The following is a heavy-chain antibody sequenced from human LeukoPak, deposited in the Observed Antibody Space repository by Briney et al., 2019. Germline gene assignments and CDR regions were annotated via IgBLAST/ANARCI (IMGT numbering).Heavy chain of an antibody. J-gene: IGHJ4*02. V-gene: IGHV3-30*18. CDR1: AFTFSSYG. D-gene: IGHD4-17*01. CDR3: AKDQDYGDYSFDY. Sequence: PGRSMRLSCAASAFTFSSYGMHWVRQAPGKGLEWVAVISYDGSNKYYADSVKGRFTISRDNSKNTLYLQMNSLRAEDTAVYYCAKDQDYGDYSFDYWGQGTLVTVSS. CDR2: ISYDGSNK.